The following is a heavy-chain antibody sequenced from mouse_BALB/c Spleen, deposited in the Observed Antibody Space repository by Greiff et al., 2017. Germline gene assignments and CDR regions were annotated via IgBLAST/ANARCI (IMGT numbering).Heavy chain of an antibody. CDR3: ASSDSSEAMDY. D-gene: IGHD3-2*01. CDR1: GFNIKDTY. J-gene: IGHJ4*01. Sequence: EVQLQQSGAELVKPGASVKLSCTASGFNIKDTYMHWVKQRPEQGLEWIGRIDPANGNTKYDPKFQGKATITADTSSNTAYLQLSSLTSEDTAVYYYASSDSSEAMDYWGQGTSVTVSS. V-gene: IGHV14-3*02. CDR2: IDPANGNT.